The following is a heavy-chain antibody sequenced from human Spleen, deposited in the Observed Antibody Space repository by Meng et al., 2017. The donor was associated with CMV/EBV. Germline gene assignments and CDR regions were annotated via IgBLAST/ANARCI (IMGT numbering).Heavy chain of an antibody. CDR1: GFTFSSYG. J-gene: IGHJ6*02. D-gene: IGHD3-10*01. CDR3: ARERGSDVFYYYYAMDV. V-gene: IGHV3-30*19. CDR2: ISYDGSNK. Sequence: GESLKISCAASGFTFSSYGIHWVRQAPGKGLEWVAVISYDGSNKYYADSVKARFTISRDNSQNTLYLQMNSPRAEDTAVYYCARERGSDVFYYYYAMDVWGQGTTVTVSS.